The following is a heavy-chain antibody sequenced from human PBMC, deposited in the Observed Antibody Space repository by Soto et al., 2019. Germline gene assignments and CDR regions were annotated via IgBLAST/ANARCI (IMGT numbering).Heavy chain of an antibody. CDR2: ISAYNGNT. CDR1: RFRYASSC. J-gene: IGHJ6*04. CDR3: ARDDVGSGPSLKVMAV. Sequence: CKARRFRYASSCICSPRHAKEQGLEWTGWISAYNGNTNYAQKLQGRVAMTTDTSKSTAYMELRSLRSDDTAVYYCARDDVGSGPSLKVMAVWGKGTSVTVSP. V-gene: IGHV1-18*01. D-gene: IGHD3-3*01.